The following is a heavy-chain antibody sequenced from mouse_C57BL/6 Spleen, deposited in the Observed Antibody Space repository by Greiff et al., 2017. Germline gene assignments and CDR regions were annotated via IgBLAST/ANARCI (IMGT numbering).Heavy chain of an antibody. Sequence: QVHVKQSGAELVRPGASVTLSCKASGYTFTDYEMHWVKQTPVHGLEWIGAIDPETGGTAYNQKFKGKAILTADKSSSTAYMELRSLTSEDSAVYYCTRYYSNYDWGQGTSVTVSS. J-gene: IGHJ4*01. CDR3: TRYYSNYD. CDR1: GYTFTDYE. V-gene: IGHV1-15*01. D-gene: IGHD2-5*01. CDR2: IDPETGGT.